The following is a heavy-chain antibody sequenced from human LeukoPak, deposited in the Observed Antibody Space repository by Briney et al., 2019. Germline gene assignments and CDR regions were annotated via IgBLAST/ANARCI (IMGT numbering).Heavy chain of an antibody. J-gene: IGHJ4*02. D-gene: IGHD3-22*01. CDR3: ARLLRYDTSGYWHYFDY. V-gene: IGHV1-69*13. Sequence: SVKVSCKASGGTFSSYAISWVRQAPGQGLEWMGGIIPIFGTANYAQKFQGRVTITADESTSTAYMELSSLRSEDTAVYYCARLLRYDTSGYWHYFDYWGQGTLVTVSS. CDR2: IIPIFGTA. CDR1: GGTFSSYA.